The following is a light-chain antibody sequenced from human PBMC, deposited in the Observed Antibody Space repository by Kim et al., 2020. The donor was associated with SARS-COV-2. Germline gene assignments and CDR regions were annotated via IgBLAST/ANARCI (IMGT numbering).Light chain of an antibody. CDR3: QQLNSYPRT. CDR1: EGIGSY. J-gene: IGKJ1*01. CDR2: AAS. Sequence: DIQLTQSPSLLSASIGDTVTITCRASEGIGSYLAWYQQKLGKAPTLLIYAASTLQGWVPSRFSGSGSGTVFTLTIISLQPEDFATYYCQQLNSYPRTFGQGTKVDIK. V-gene: IGKV1-9*01.